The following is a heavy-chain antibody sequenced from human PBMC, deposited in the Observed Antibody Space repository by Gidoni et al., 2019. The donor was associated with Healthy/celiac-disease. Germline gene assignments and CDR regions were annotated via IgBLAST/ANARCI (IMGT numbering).Heavy chain of an antibody. CDR3: ARDHPAYYYGAGSPYYDYGRDV. CDR2: ISYDGSNK. D-gene: IGHD3-10*01. Sequence: VQLLESGGGLFQPGRSLRLSCPAPGFPFSSSAMHWVRQAPGKGPEWVAVISYDGSNKYYEEAVKGRFTISRDNSKNTLYLQMNSLRAEDTAVYDCARDHPAYYYGAGSPYYDYGRDVWGQGTTVTVSS. V-gene: IGHV3-30-3*01. J-gene: IGHJ6*02. CDR1: GFPFSSSA.